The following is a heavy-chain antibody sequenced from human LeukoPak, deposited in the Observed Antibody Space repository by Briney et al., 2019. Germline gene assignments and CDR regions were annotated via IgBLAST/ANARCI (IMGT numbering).Heavy chain of an antibody. CDR2: IDYIGST. Sequence: SETLSLTCTVSGGSISSYYWSWIRQPPGKGLEWIGYIDYIGSTNYNPSPKSRIRMSVDRSQNQVSLKLTSVTAADTAVYYCARSSGLHSSKWSYYFDYWGQGTLVTVSS. D-gene: IGHD3-22*01. CDR1: GGSISSYY. V-gene: IGHV4-59*08. CDR3: ARSSGLHSSKWSYYFDY. J-gene: IGHJ4*02.